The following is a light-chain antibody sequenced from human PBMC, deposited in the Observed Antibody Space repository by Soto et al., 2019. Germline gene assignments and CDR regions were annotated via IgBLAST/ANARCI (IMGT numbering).Light chain of an antibody. CDR3: QQYGSSPET. J-gene: IGKJ1*01. Sequence: EIVLTQSPGNLCLSPGERATLSCRASQSVSSSYLAWYQQKPGQAPRLLIYGASSRATGITDSFSGSGSGTDFTLTISRLELEDFAVYYCQQYGSSPETFGQGTKEEIK. CDR1: QSVSSSY. CDR2: GAS. V-gene: IGKV3-20*01.